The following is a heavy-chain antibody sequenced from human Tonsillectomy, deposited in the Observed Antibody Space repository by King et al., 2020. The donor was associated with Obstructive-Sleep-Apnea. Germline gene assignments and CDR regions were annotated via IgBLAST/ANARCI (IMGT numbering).Heavy chain of an antibody. V-gene: IGHV3-23*04. J-gene: IGHJ5*02. CDR2: ISGSADST. CDR1: GFTFSNYA. Sequence: VQLVQSGGGLVQPGGSLRLSCAASGFTFSNYAMSWVRQAPGKGLEWVSIISGSADSTYYADSVKGRFTISRDNSKNTLSLQMNSLRAEDTAVYYCATGFRGDRWGQGTVVTVAS. CDR3: ATGFRGDR. D-gene: IGHD3-10*01.